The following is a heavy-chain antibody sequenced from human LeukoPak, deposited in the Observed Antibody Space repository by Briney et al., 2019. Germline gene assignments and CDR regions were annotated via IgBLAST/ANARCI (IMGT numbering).Heavy chain of an antibody. D-gene: IGHD1-26*01. Sequence: GSLRLSCAASGFTFSSYEMNWVRQAPGKGLEWVSYISSSGSTIYYADSVKGRFTISRDNAKNSLYLQMNSLRAEDTAVYYCARDDLSGSYYDYWGQGTLVTVSS. CDR1: GFTFSSYE. J-gene: IGHJ4*02. CDR2: ISSSGSTI. V-gene: IGHV3-48*03. CDR3: ARDDLSGSYYDY.